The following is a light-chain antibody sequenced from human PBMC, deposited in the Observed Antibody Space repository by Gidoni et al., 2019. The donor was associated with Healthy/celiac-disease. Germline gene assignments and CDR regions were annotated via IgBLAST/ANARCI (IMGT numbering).Light chain of an antibody. V-gene: IGKV1-5*01. CDR2: DAS. CDR3: QQYNSYLWT. Sequence: DIQITHPPSTLSASVGDRVTITCRASQSISSWLDWYQQKPGKAPKLLIYDASSLESGVPSRFSGSGSGTEFTLTISSLQPDDFATYYCQQYNSYLWTFGQGTKVEIK. J-gene: IGKJ1*01. CDR1: QSISSW.